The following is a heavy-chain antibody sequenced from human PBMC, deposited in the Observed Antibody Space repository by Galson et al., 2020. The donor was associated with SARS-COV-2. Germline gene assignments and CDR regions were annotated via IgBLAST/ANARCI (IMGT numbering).Heavy chain of an antibody. CDR2: IRSKAYGGTT. CDR1: GFTFGDYA. Sequence: GGSLRLSCTASGFTFGDYAMSWVRQAPGKGLEWVGFIRSKAYGGTTEYAASVKGRFTISRDDSKSIAYLQMNSLKTEDTAVYYCTRDDFWSGYFVYWGQGTLVTVSS. J-gene: IGHJ4*02. D-gene: IGHD3-3*01. CDR3: TRDDFWSGYFVY. V-gene: IGHV3-49*04.